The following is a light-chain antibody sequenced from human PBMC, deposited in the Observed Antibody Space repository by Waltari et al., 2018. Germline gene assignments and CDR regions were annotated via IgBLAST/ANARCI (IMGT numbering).Light chain of an antibody. CDR3: QQYNNWPLT. V-gene: IGKV3-15*01. J-gene: IGKJ1*01. Sequence: EVVMTQSPATLSVSPGERVTLSCRASQSVTTNLAWYQHNPGQAARLLIYDTSPRAPGFPAWFSGSGSETEFTLIISSLQSEDFAVYYGQQYNNWPLTFGQGTRVEIK. CDR2: DTS. CDR1: QSVTTN.